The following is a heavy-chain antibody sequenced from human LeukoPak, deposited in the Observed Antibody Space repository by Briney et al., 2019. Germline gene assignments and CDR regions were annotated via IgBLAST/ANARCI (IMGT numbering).Heavy chain of an antibody. CDR2: ISGSAGST. Sequence: GGSLTLSCAASGFTFSSYAMSWVRQAPGKGLEWVSAISGSAGSTYYADSVKGRFTISRDNSKNTLYLQMNSLRAEDTAVYYCAKDMSPIPTQKIFGVVKKEMRVHVGNAFDIWGQGTMVTVSS. CDR1: GFTFSSYA. J-gene: IGHJ3*02. CDR3: AKDMSPIPTQKIFGVVKKEMRVHVGNAFDI. D-gene: IGHD3-3*01. V-gene: IGHV3-23*01.